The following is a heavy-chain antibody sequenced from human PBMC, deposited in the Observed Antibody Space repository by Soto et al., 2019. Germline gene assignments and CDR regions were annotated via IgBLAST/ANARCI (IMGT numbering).Heavy chain of an antibody. CDR1: GFTFSNYG. D-gene: IGHD4-17*01. CDR2: IWLVGSNK. CDR3: ASKISAGDSYWYFDL. Sequence: QVQLVESGGGVVQPGRSLRLSCAASGFTFSNYGMHWVRQAPGKGLEWVAVIWLVGSNKYYADSVKGRFTISRDNSKNTLYLQMNSLRAEGTAVYYCASKISAGDSYWYFDLWGRGTLVTVSS. J-gene: IGHJ2*01. V-gene: IGHV3-33*01.